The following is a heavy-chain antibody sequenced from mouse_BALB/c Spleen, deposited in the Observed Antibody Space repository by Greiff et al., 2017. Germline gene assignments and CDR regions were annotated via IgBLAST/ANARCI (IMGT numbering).Heavy chain of an antibody. CDR3: ARDHDGYYVNYYAMDY. CDR1: GFTFSDYY. CDR2: ISDGGSYT. J-gene: IGHJ4*01. Sequence: EVQGVESGGGLVKPGGSLKLSCAASGFTFSDYYMYWVRQTPEKRLEWVATISDGGSYTYYPDTMERRFIISRDNTKKTLYLQMSSLRSEDTALYYCARDHDGYYVNYYAMDYWGQGTSVTVSS. D-gene: IGHD2-3*01. V-gene: IGHV5-4*02.